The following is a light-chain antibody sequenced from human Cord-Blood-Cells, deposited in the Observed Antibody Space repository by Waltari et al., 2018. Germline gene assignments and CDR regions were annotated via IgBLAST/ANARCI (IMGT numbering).Light chain of an antibody. V-gene: IGKV3-15*01. Sequence: EIVMTQSPATLSVSPGERATLSCRASQSVSSNLAWYQQKPGQAPRLLIYGASTRSTGIPARFSGSGSGTEFTLTISSFQSEDFAVYYCQQYNTWPPSTFGQGTKLEI. CDR3: QQYNTWPPST. CDR1: QSVSSN. J-gene: IGKJ2*01. CDR2: GAS.